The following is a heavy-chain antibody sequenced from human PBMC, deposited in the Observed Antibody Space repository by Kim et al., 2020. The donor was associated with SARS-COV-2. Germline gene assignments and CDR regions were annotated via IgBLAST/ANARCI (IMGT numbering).Heavy chain of an antibody. D-gene: IGHD6-19*01. CDR3: VKDRAQWPPYTPVDY. CDR1: GFSFSSFV. Sequence: GGSLRLSCAASGFSFSSFVMTWVRQAPGKGLEWVSSISDSGSDTYYTDSVKGRFSISRDNSNSTLYLQMNSLRAEDTATYYCVKDRAQWPPYTPVDYWGQGTLVTVSS. J-gene: IGHJ4*02. V-gene: IGHV3-23*01. CDR2: ISDSGSDT.